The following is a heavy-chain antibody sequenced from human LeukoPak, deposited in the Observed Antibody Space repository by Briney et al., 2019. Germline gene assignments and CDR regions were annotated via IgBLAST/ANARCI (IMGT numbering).Heavy chain of an antibody. J-gene: IGHJ3*02. CDR3: ARDLRLYYYDSSGYPGDAFDI. CDR2: ISAYNGNT. V-gene: IGHV1-18*01. D-gene: IGHD3-22*01. CDR1: GYTFTSYG. Sequence: ASVEVSCKASGYTFTSYGISWVRQAPGQGLEWMGWISAYNGNTNYAQKLQGRVTMTTDTSTSTAYMELRSLRSDDTAVYYCARDLRLYYYDSSGYPGDAFDIWGQGTMVTVSS.